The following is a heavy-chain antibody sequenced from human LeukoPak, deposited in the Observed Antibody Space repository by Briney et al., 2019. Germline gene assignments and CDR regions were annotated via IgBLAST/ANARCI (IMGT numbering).Heavy chain of an antibody. CDR2: IYYSGST. J-gene: IGHJ4*02. V-gene: IGHV4-31*03. D-gene: IGHD3-22*01. Sequence: SSETLSPTCTVSGGSISSGGYYWSWIRQHPGKGLEWIGYIYYSGSTYYNPSLKSRVTISVDTSKNQFSLNLTSVTAADTAVYYCARVIGYYYDSTSYSPFDYWGQGTLVTVSS. CDR1: GGSISSGGYY. CDR3: ARVIGYYYDSTSYSPFDY.